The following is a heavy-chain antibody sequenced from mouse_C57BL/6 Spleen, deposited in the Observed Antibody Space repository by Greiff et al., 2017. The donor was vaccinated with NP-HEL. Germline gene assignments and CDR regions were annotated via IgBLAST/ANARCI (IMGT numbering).Heavy chain of an antibody. CDR1: GFTFSSYA. CDR3: ARVKTLRYFDY. Sequence: EVKLVESGGGLVKPGGSLKLSCAASGFTFSSYAMSWVRQTPEKRLEWVATISAGGSYTYYPDNVKGRFTISRDNAKNNLYLQMSHLKSEDTAMYYCARVKTLRYFDYWGQGTTLTVSS. V-gene: IGHV5-4*03. D-gene: IGHD1-1*01. CDR2: ISAGGSYT. J-gene: IGHJ2*01.